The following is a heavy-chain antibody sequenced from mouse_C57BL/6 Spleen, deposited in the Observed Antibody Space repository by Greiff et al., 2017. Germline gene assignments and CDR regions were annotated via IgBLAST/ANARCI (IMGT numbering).Heavy chain of an antibody. V-gene: IGHV1-52*01. D-gene: IGHD1-1*01. Sequence: QVQLQQPGAELVRPGSSVKLSCKASGYTFTSYWMHWVKQRPIQGLEWIGNIDPSDSETHYNQKFKDKATLTVDKSSSTAYMQLSSLTSEDSAVYYCARNYGSSYWYLDVWGTGTTVTVSS. J-gene: IGHJ1*03. CDR1: GYTFTSYW. CDR3: ARNYGSSYWYLDV. CDR2: IDPSDSET.